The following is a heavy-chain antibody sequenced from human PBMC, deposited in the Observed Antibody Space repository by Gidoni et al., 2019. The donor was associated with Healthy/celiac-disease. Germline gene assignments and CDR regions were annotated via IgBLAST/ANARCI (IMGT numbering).Heavy chain of an antibody. V-gene: IGHV3-23*01. J-gene: IGHJ4*02. CDR3: AKDLQQWLVGGFGY. CDR2: SSGSGGRK. CDR1: GFTFSSYA. D-gene: IGHD6-19*01. Sequence: EVQLLESGGGLVQPGGSLRLSCAASGFTFSSYAMSWVRQAPGKGLEWVSASSGSGGRKYDADSVKGRFTISRDNSKNTLYLQMNSLRAEDTAVYYGAKDLQQWLVGGFGYWGQGTLVTVSS.